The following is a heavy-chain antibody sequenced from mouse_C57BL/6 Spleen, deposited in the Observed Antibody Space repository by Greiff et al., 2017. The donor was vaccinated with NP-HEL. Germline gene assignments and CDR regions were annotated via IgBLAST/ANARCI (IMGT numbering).Heavy chain of an antibody. Sequence: QVQLQQPGAELVMPGASVKLSCKASGYTFTSYWMHWVKQRPGQGLEWIGEIDPSDSYTNYNQKFKGKSTLTVDKSSSTAYMQLSSLTSEDSAVYYCVRGIIYYDYDPYFDYWGQGTTLTVSS. V-gene: IGHV1-69*01. D-gene: IGHD2-4*01. CDR1: GYTFTSYW. CDR2: IDPSDSYT. J-gene: IGHJ2*01. CDR3: VRGIIYYDYDPYFDY.